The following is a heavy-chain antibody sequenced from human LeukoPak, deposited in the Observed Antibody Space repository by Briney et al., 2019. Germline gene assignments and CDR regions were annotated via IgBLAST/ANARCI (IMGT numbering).Heavy chain of an antibody. D-gene: IGHD2-21*01. V-gene: IGHV4-4*09. CDR1: GVSMSAYQ. CDR3: ATSNDAKIAPFDH. Sequence: SETLSLTCTVSGVSMSAYQWSWVRQSPEKGLEWIGCINTKGETSYNPSLKSRVTTSVDTSKSQFSLRLTSVTAADTAAYYCATSNDAKIAPFDHWGQGAPVTVSS. J-gene: IGHJ4*02. CDR2: INTKGET.